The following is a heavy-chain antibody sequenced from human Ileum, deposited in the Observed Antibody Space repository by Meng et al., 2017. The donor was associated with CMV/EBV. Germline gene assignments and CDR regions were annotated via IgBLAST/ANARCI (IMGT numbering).Heavy chain of an antibody. Sequence: GESLKISCAASGFTFNSFYMSWVRQAPGKGLEWVASIRGDGIEINYADSVKGRFTISRDNAKSSLYLQMNSLRVEDTAMYYCVRGRVANPDWGQGTLVTVS. D-gene: IGHD3-10*01. CDR2: IRGDGIEI. V-gene: IGHV3-7*01. J-gene: IGHJ4*02. CDR3: VRGRVANPD. CDR1: GFTFNSFY.